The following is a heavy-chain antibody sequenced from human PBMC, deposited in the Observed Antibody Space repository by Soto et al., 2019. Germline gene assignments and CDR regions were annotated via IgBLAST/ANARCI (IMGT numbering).Heavy chain of an antibody. CDR1: GFSFRSYA. V-gene: IGHV3-23*01. CDR2: ISGRDGST. CDR3: ARDRERDAWYEDY. J-gene: IGHJ4*02. D-gene: IGHD6-13*01. Sequence: EVQLLESGGGLVQPGGSLRLSCVASGFSFRSYAMNWVRQAPGKGLEWVSVISGRDGSTYYADSVKGRFTISRDNSKNTLYLQMNSLRAEDTAVYYCARDRERDAWYEDYWGQGTLVTVSS.